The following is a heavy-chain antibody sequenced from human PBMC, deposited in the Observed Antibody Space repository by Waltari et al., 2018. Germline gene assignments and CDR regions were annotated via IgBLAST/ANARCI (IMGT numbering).Heavy chain of an antibody. J-gene: IGHJ4*02. CDR3: ARDPHYSNFDY. CDR2: IKGDGSQK. CDR1: GFTVGTYW. Sequence: EVHLVESGGGLVQPGGSLRLSCAASGFTVGTYWMTWVRQAPGKGLEWLANIKGDGSQKNYVDSVKGRFTISRDTANNSLYLQMNSLRAEDTAVYYCARDPHYSNFDYWGQGTLVTVSS. V-gene: IGHV3-7*01. D-gene: IGHD4-4*01.